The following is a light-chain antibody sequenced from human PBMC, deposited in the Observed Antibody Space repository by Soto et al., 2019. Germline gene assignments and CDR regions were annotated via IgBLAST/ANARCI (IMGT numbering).Light chain of an antibody. Sequence: DIQMTQSPSSLSASVGDRVTITCRASQSISSYLNWYQQKPGKAPKLLIYAASSLQSEVPSRFSGSGSGTDFTLTISSLQPDDFATYYCEQSYSTPPYTLGQGTKLEIK. J-gene: IGKJ2*01. V-gene: IGKV1-39*01. CDR3: EQSYSTPPYT. CDR2: AAS. CDR1: QSISSY.